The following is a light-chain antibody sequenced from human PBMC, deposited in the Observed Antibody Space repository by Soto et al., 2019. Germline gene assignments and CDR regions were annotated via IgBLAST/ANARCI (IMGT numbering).Light chain of an antibody. CDR1: SSDVGGYNY. J-gene: IGLJ2*01. CDR3: SSYTSSSTSVV. Sequence: SVLTQPASVSGSPGQSLTISCTGTSSDVGGYNYVSWYQQHPGKAPKLMIYDVSNRPSGVSNRFSGSKSGNTASLTISGLQAEDEADYYCSSYTSSSTSVVFGGGTKLTVL. CDR2: DVS. V-gene: IGLV2-14*01.